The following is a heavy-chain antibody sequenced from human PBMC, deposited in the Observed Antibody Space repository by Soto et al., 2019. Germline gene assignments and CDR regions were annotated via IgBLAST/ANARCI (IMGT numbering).Heavy chain of an antibody. CDR3: TRDDDYVSYYYYGMDV. V-gene: IGHV3-49*03. Sequence: LRLSCTASGFTFGDYAMSWFRQAPGKGLEWVGFIRSKAYGGTTEYAASVKGRFTISRDDSKSIAYLQMNSLKTEDTAVYYCTRDDDYVSYYYYGMDVWGQGTTVTVSS. CDR1: GFTFGDYA. J-gene: IGHJ6*02. CDR2: IRSKAYGGTT. D-gene: IGHD4-17*01.